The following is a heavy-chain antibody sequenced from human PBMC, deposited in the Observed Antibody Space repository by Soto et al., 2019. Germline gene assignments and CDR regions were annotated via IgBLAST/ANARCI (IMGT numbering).Heavy chain of an antibody. Sequence: SETLSLTCAVYGGSFSGYYWSWIRQPPGKGLEWIGEINHSGSTNDNPSLKSRVTISVDTSKNEFSLKLSSVTAADTAVYYCARVYYDILTGYYGNFDYWGQGTLVTVSS. CDR1: GGSFSGYY. V-gene: IGHV4-34*01. CDR3: ARVYYDILTGYYGNFDY. J-gene: IGHJ4*02. D-gene: IGHD3-9*01. CDR2: INHSGST.